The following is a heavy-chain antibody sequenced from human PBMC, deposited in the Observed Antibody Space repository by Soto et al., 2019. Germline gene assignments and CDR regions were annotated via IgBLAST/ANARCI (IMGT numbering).Heavy chain of an antibody. V-gene: IGHV3-11*01. Sequence: GGSLRLSCAASTFTFSDYYMSWIRQAPGKGLEWVSYISGGGTSIYYADSVKGRFSVSRDNAKTSLYLQMNSLRAEDTAVYYCAKLGSLGHPYYYGMDVWGPGTTVTVSS. CDR1: TFTFSDYY. CDR3: AKLGSLGHPYYYGMDV. CDR2: ISGGGTSI. J-gene: IGHJ6*02. D-gene: IGHD3-16*01.